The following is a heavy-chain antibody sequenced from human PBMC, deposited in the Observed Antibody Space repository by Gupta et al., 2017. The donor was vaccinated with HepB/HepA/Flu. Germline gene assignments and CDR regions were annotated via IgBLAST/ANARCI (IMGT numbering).Heavy chain of an antibody. J-gene: IGHJ4*02. D-gene: IGHD3-10*01. V-gene: IGHV4-39*01. CDR1: GGSVSSSSFY. CDR2: IYYSGST. Sequence: QLQESGPGLVKPSATLSLTCTVSGGSVSSSSFYWGWIRQPPGKGLEWIGNIYYSGSTYYNPSLKSRVTMSVDTSKNQFSLKLNSVTAADTAVYYCARMVRTFDYWGQGTLVTVSS. CDR3: ARMVRTFDY.